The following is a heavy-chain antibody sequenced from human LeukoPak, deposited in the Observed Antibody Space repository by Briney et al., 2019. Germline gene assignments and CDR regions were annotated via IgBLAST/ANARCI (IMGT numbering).Heavy chain of an antibody. V-gene: IGHV3-23*01. CDR3: AKMAGMTKQVYYMDV. J-gene: IGHJ6*03. CDR1: GFTFSSYA. Sequence: GGSLRLSCAASGFTFSSYAMSWARQAPGKGLEWVSALYGSGETTYYADSVKGRFTVSRDNSKNTLYLQMDGLRAEDTAVYYCAKMAGMTKQVYYMDVWGKGATVTVSS. CDR2: LYGSGETT. D-gene: IGHD1-1*01.